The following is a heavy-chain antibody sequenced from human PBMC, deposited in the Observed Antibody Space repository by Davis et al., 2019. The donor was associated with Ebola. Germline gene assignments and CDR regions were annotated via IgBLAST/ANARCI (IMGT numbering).Heavy chain of an antibody. CDR3: ARGARDIVVVVAATPFDY. CDR2: INPSGGST. Sequence: AASVQVSCKASGYTFTSYYMHWVRQAPGQGLEWMGIINPSGGSTSYAQKFQGRVTMTRDTSTSTVYMELSSLRSEDTAVYYCARGARDIVVVVAATPFDYWGQGTLVTVSS. CDR1: GYTFTSYY. J-gene: IGHJ4*02. D-gene: IGHD2-15*01. V-gene: IGHV1-46*01.